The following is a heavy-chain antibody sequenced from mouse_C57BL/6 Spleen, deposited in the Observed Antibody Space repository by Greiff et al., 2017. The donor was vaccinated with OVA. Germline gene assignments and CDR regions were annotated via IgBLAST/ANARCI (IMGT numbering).Heavy chain of an antibody. V-gene: IGHV1-82*01. CDR3: ARGDYYGSN. D-gene: IGHD1-1*01. J-gene: IGHJ2*01. CDR2: IYPGDGDT. Sequence: QVQLKESGPELVKPGASVKISCKASGYAFSSSWMNWVKQRPGKGLEWIGRIYPGDGDTNYNGKFKGKATLTADKSSSTAYMQLSSLTSEDSAVYFCARGDYYGSNWGQGTTLTVSS. CDR1: GYAFSSSW.